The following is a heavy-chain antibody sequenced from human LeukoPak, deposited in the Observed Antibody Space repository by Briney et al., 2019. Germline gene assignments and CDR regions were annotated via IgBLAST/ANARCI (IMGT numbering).Heavy chain of an antibody. V-gene: IGHV4-39*02. D-gene: IGHD5-18*01. CDR2: IYYSGIT. CDR3: AREVGRGYTYGSNY. Sequence: PSETLSLTCTVSGGSVSSNSSYWGWIRQPPGKGLEWIGNIYYSGITYYNPSLKSRVTRSVDTSKNQFSLKLSSVTAADTAVYYCAREVGRGYTYGSNYWGQGTLVTVSS. J-gene: IGHJ4*02. CDR1: GGSVSSNSSY.